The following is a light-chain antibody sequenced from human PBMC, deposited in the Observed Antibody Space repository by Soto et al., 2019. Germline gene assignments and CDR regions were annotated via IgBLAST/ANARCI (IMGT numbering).Light chain of an antibody. J-gene: IGKJ1*01. CDR2: HAS. Sequence: DIQVTQSPSSLSASVGDRVTITCRASQSINTFLNWYQQRPGKAPKVLIYHASNLQSGVPSRFSGSGSGTEFTLTISSLQPDDFATYYCHQYNSYSFGQGTKVDIK. V-gene: IGKV1-5*01. CDR1: QSINTF. CDR3: HQYNSYS.